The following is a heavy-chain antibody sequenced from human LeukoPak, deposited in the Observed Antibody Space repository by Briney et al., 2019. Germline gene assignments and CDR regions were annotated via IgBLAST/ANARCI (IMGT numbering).Heavy chain of an antibody. D-gene: IGHD3-22*01. V-gene: IGHV4-30-2*01. CDR1: TGSFSSGDYH. J-gene: IGHJ4*02. CDR3: AREYYHDGSGYYFDP. Sequence: SETLSLTCTVSTGSFSSGDYHRRWIRQPPGKGLEWLGYISHTGSTYYNPSVRSRVTISLDRSRIQFSLNLSSVIAADTAVYFCAREYYHDGSGYYFDPWGPGIHVIVSS. CDR2: ISHTGST.